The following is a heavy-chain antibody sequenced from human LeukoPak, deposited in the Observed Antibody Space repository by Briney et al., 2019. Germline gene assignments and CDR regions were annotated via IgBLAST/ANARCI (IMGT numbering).Heavy chain of an antibody. V-gene: IGHV3-73*01. CDR1: GFTFSGSA. CDR2: IRSKANSYAT. CDR3: TILWFGELSKADAFDI. D-gene: IGHD3-10*01. J-gene: IGHJ3*02. Sequence: GGSLRLSCAASGFTFSGSAMHWVRQASGKGLEWVGRIRSKANSYATAYAASVKGRFTISRDDSKNTAYLQMNSLKTEDTAVYYCTILWFGELSKADAFDIWGQGTMVTVSS.